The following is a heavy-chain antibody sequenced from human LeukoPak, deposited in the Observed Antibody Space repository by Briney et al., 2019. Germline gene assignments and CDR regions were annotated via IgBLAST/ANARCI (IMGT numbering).Heavy chain of an antibody. CDR1: GYTFTGYY. CDR3: ARPPFYDSSVYHLDY. D-gene: IGHD3-22*01. J-gene: IGHJ4*01. Sequence: GASVKVSCKASGYTFTGYYMHWVRQAPGQGLEWMGWINPNSGGTNYAQKFQGRVTMTRDTSISTAYMELSRLRSDDTAVYYCARPPFYDSSVYHLDYWGQEPWSPSPQ. V-gene: IGHV1-2*02. CDR2: INPNSGGT.